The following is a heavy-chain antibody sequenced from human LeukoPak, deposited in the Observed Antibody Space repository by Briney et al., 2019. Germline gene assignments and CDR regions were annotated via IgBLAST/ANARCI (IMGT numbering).Heavy chain of an antibody. D-gene: IGHD4-23*01. V-gene: IGHV3-48*02. CDR3: ARAYLGGDY. CDR2: ISSSSSTI. J-gene: IGHJ4*02. CDR1: GFTFSTYS. Sequence: QPGGSLRLSCAASGFTFSTYSMNWVRQAPGKGLEWISYISSSSSTIYYADSVKGRFTISRDNAKNSLYLQMNGLRDEDTAVYYCARAYLGGDYWGQGTLVTASS.